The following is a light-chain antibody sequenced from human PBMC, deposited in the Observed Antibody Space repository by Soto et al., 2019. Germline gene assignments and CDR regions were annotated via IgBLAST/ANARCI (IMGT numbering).Light chain of an antibody. V-gene: IGLV2-14*01. J-gene: IGLJ1*01. CDR3: NSYTSKSTGV. CDR2: EVS. CDR1: SSDVGGYNY. Sequence: QSALTQPASGSGSTGQSITISCTGTSSDVGGYNYVSWYQQHPGKAPKLIIYEVSNRPSGVSNRFSGSKSGNTASLTISGRQAEDEAYYYCNSYTSKSTGVFGTRTKLTVL.